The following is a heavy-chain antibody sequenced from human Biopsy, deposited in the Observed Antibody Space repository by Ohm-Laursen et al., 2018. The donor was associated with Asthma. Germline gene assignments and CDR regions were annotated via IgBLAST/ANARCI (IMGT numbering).Heavy chain of an antibody. CDR1: TVSISRFH. D-gene: IGHD6-19*01. CDR2: VYGTGST. J-gene: IGHJ4*02. CDR3: VRAVRDEQWLDPFDY. V-gene: IGHV4-59*01. Sequence: SQTLSLTCSVYTVSISRFHWSCIRQSPEKGREWMRYVYGTGSTNYNPSLKSRITMSVDTSKNRMFLELTSVTAADTAIYYCVRAVRDEQWLDPFDYWGQGKPVTVSS.